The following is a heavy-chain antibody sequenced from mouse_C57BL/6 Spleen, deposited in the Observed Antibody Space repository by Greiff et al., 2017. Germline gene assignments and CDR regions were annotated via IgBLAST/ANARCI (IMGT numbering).Heavy chain of an antibody. Sequence: VQLQQPGAELVKPGASVKMSCKASGYTFTSYWITWVKQRPGQGLEWIGDIYPGSGSTNYNEKFKSKATLTVDTSSSTAYMQLSSLTSEDSAVYYCARIYYYGSSRYFDVWGTGTTVTVSS. V-gene: IGHV1-55*01. D-gene: IGHD1-1*01. CDR3: ARIYYYGSSRYFDV. J-gene: IGHJ1*03. CDR2: IYPGSGST. CDR1: GYTFTSYW.